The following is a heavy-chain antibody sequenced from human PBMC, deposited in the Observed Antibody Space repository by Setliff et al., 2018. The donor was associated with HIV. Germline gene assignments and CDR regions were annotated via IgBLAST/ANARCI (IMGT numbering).Heavy chain of an antibody. CDR2: FDPEDGEV. Sequence: ASVKVSCKSSGYTFTDYSIHWVRQAPGKGLEWMGGFDPEDGEVVYAQKFQGRVTMTEDLSTETAYMELSSLTSEDTAMYYCATIRAYYYDSSGQEYFQHWGHGSLVTSPQ. V-gene: IGHV1-24*01. D-gene: IGHD3-22*01. J-gene: IGHJ1*01. CDR3: ATIRAYYYDSSGQEYFQH. CDR1: GYTFTDYS.